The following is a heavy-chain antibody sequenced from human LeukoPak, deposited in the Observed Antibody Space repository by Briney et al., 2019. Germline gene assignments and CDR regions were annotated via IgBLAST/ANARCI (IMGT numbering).Heavy chain of an antibody. J-gene: IGHJ4*02. CDR2: NYSGGGT. Sequence: GGSLRLSCAASGFTVSSYYMSWVRQAPGKGLEWVSSNYSGGGTYYADSVKGRFTISRDNSKNTLFLQVNSLRAEDTAVYYCARAAIPTAPFDHWGQGTLVTVSS. D-gene: IGHD2-2*01. CDR3: ARAAIPTAPFDH. V-gene: IGHV3-66*01. CDR1: GFTVSSYY.